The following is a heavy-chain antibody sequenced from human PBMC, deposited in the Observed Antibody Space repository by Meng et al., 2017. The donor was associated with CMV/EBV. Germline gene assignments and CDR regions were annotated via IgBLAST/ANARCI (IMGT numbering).Heavy chain of an antibody. CDR1: GYSFTSYW. CDR3: ARPGPRGIAAADY. J-gene: IGHJ4*02. V-gene: IGHV5-51*01. Sequence: KVSCKGSGYSFTSYWIGWVRQMPVKGLEWMGIIYPGDSDTRYSPSFQGQVTISADKSISTAYLQWSSLKASDTAMYYCARPGPRGIAAADYWGQGTLVTVSS. CDR2: IYPGDSDT. D-gene: IGHD6-13*01.